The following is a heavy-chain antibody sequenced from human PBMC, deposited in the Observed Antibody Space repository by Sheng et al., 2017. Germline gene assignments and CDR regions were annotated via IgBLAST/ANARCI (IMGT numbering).Heavy chain of an antibody. V-gene: IGHV4-38-2*02. CDR3: AASSDYYDSTSI. D-gene: IGHD3-22*01. J-gene: IGHJ3*02. CDR1: DYSISSGYY. Sequence: QVQLQESGPGLVTPSETLSLTCTVSDYSISSGYYWGWIRQPPGKGLEWIGCFRHSGSTYYNPSLMSRVTISVDVSKNQFSLKVNSVTAADTAVYYCAASSDYYDSTSIWGQGTTVTVSS. CDR2: FRHSGST.